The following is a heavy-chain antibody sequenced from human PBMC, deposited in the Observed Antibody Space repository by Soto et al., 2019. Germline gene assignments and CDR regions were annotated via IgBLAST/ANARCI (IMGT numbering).Heavy chain of an antibody. J-gene: IGHJ5*02. V-gene: IGHV3-66*01. CDR3: ARDGWFGELLGWFAP. D-gene: IGHD3-10*01. Sequence: EVQLVESGGGLVQPGGSLRLSCAASGFTVSSNYMSWVRQAPGKGLEGVSVIYSGGSTYYADSVKGRFTISRDNSKNTLYLQMNSLRAEDTAVYYCARDGWFGELLGWFAPWGQGTLVTVSS. CDR1: GFTVSSNY. CDR2: IYSGGST.